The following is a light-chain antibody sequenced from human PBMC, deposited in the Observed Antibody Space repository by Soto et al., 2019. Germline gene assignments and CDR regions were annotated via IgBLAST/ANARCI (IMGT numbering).Light chain of an antibody. Sequence: GDRVTITCRASQTISTWMAWYQQKPGKAPKLLVYDASTLQSGVASRFSGSASGTEFTLTISSLQPDDFATYFCQQYSTYSWTFGQGTKVDIK. J-gene: IGKJ1*01. CDR1: QTISTW. V-gene: IGKV1-5*01. CDR3: QQYSTYSWT. CDR2: DAS.